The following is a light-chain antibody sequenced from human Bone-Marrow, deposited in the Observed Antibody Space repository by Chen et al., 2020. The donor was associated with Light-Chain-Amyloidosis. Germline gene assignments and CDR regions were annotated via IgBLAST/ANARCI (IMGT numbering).Light chain of an antibody. V-gene: IGLV6-57*01. CDR3: QSYQGSSQGV. J-gene: IGLJ3*02. CDR1: SGSIATNY. CDR2: EDD. Sequence: NFMLTQPHSVSESPGKTVIISCTRSSGSIATNYVQWYQQRPGSSPTTVIYEDDQRHSGVPDRFSGSIDRSSNSASLTISGLKTEDEAAYFCQSYQGSSQGVFGGGTKLTVL.